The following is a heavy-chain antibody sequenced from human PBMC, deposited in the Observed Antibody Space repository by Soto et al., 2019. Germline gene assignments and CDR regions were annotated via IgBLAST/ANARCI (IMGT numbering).Heavy chain of an antibody. Sequence: ASVKVSCKASGYTFTGHYMHWVRQAPGQGLEWMGWINPNSGGTNYAQKFQGRVTMTRDTSISTAYMELSRLRSDDTAVYYCARGGITMVRGGDENWFDPWGQGTLVTVSS. CDR2: INPNSGGT. J-gene: IGHJ5*02. V-gene: IGHV1-2*02. D-gene: IGHD3-10*01. CDR1: GYTFTGHY. CDR3: ARGGITMVRGGDENWFDP.